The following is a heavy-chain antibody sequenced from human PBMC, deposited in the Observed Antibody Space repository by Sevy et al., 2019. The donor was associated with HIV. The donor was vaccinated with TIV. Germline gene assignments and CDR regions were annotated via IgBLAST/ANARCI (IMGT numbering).Heavy chain of an antibody. J-gene: IGHJ3*02. Sequence: GGSLRLSCVASGFTFSSYWMHWVRQAPGKGLVWVSRINSDGSSTSYADSVKGRFTISRDNAKNTLYLQMNSLRAEDTAVYYCARVGAGDAFDIWGQGTMVTVSS. CDR1: GFTFSSYW. CDR3: ARVGAGDAFDI. V-gene: IGHV3-74*01. D-gene: IGHD3-10*01. CDR2: INSDGSST.